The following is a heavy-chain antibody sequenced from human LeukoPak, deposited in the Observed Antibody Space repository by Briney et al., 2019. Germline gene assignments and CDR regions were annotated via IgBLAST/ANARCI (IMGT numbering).Heavy chain of an antibody. CDR1: GFSLSTSGMC. CDR2: IDWDDDK. V-gene: IGHV2-70*11. D-gene: IGHD1-26*01. Sequence: SGPALVKPTQTLTLTCTFSGFSLSTSGMCVSWIRQPPGKALEWLARIDWDDDKYYSTPLKTRLTISKDTSKNQVVLTMTNMDPVDTATYYCARWGGVGATYHFDYWGQGTLVTVSS. J-gene: IGHJ4*02. CDR3: ARWGGVGATYHFDY.